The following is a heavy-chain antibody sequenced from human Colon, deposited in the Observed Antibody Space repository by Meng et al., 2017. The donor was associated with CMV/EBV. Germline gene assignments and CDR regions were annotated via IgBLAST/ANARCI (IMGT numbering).Heavy chain of an antibody. V-gene: IGHV3-23*01. CDR3: AREHYSNYDY. J-gene: IGHJ4*02. Sequence: GESLKISCAASGFTFGDYAMTWVRQAPGKGLEWVAASSGSGVHTYYADSVKGRFTISRDNAKNSLYLQMNSLRAEDTAVYYCAREHYSNYDYWGQGTLVTVSS. D-gene: IGHD4-11*01. CDR2: SSGSGVHT. CDR1: GFTFGDYA.